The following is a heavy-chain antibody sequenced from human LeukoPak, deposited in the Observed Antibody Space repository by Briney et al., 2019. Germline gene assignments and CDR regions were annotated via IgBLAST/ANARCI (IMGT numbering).Heavy chain of an antibody. J-gene: IGHJ4*02. CDR2: IYSGGST. Sequence: GGSLRLSCAASGFSFSSYAMSWVRQAPGKGLEWVSVIYSGGSTYYADSVKGRFTISRDKSKNTLYLQMNSLRAEDTAVYYCATHWYWGQGTLVTVSS. V-gene: IGHV3-66*04. CDR3: ATHWY. CDR1: GFSFSSYA.